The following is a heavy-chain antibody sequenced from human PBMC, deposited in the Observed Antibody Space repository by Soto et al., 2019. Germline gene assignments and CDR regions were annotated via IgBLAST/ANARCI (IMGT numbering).Heavy chain of an antibody. Sequence: PRLSCAGSGFTFSSYAMPWVRQAPGKGLEWVSVICDGGSNKYYADSVKGRFTISRDNSKNTLYLQMNSLRAEDTAVYYCARDVAGTNPIYYYHYGMDVWGQGTTVTVSS. V-gene: IGHV3-30*04. J-gene: IGHJ6*02. D-gene: IGHD1-7*01. CDR3: ARDVAGTNPIYYYHYGMDV. CDR2: ICDGGSNK. CDR1: GFTFSSYA.